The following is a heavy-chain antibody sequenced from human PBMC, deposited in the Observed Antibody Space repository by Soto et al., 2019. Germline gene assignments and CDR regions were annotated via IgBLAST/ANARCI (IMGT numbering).Heavy chain of an antibody. CDR1: RVAFSSYA. J-gene: IGHJ6*02. Sequence: PGGCVGLAGSASRVAFSSYAMSGVRPATGKGLELVSAIGGSVGSTSYADSVKGRFTIPRDNSKNTLYVKMNSLRAEDRAVYYCAKIEAKITIFGVDAPAGLDVGGQGTTVTVSS. CDR3: AKIEAKITIFGVDAPAGLDV. D-gene: IGHD3-3*01. V-gene: IGHV3-23*01. CDR2: IGGSVGST.